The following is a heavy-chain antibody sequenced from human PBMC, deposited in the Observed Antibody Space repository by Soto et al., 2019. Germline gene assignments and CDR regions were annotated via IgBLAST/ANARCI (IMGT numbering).Heavy chain of an antibody. J-gene: IGHJ4*02. CDR2: IKPDGSEI. CDR1: GFSFSSYW. V-gene: IGHV3-7*05. Sequence: EVQLVESGGGLVQPGGSLRLSCAASGFSFSSYWMSWVRQVPGKGLEWVANIKPDGSEIYYVDSVKGRFTISRDNAKNSVYLQMNSLSAEDTAMYHCARSSSAIPGDNWGQGTLVTVSS. CDR3: ARSSSAIPGDN. D-gene: IGHD2-15*01.